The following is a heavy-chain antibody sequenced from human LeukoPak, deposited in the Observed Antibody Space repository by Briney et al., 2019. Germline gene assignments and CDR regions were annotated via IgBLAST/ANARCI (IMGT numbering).Heavy chain of an antibody. CDR2: IYYSGST. Sequence: PSETLSLTCTVSGGSISSSSYYWGWIRQPPGKGLEWIGSIYYSGSTYYNPSLKSRVTISVDTSKNQFSLKLSSVTAADTAMYYCARHGPHWFDPWGQGTLVTVSS. CDR1: GGSISSSSYY. CDR3: ARHGPHWFDP. V-gene: IGHV4-39*01. J-gene: IGHJ5*02.